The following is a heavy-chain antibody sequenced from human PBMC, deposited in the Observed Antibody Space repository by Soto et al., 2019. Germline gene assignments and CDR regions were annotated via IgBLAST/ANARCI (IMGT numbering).Heavy chain of an antibody. D-gene: IGHD6-13*01. CDR2: IWYDGTNK. V-gene: IGHV3-33*01. J-gene: IGHJ6*02. CDR3: ARDRGAAAGTRYYYGMDV. Sequence: GGSLRLSCAASGFTLSSYGMHWVRQAPGKGLEWVAVIWYDGTNKYYADSVKGRFTISRDNSKNTLYLQMNSLRAGDTAVYYCARDRGAAAGTRYYYGMDVWGQGTTVTVSS. CDR1: GFTLSSYG.